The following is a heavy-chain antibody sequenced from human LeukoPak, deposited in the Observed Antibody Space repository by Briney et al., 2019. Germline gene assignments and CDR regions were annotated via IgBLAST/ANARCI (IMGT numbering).Heavy chain of an antibody. D-gene: IGHD3-22*01. CDR1: GYTFTSYG. Sequence: GASVKVSCKASGYTFTSYGISWVRQAPGQGLEWMGWISAYSGNTNYAQKFQGRVTMTRDTSISTAYMELSRLRSDDTAVYYCARGLRYYDSSEKAKGNNWFDPWGQGTLVTVSS. J-gene: IGHJ5*02. CDR2: ISAYSGNT. V-gene: IGHV1-18*01. CDR3: ARGLRYYDSSEKAKGNNWFDP.